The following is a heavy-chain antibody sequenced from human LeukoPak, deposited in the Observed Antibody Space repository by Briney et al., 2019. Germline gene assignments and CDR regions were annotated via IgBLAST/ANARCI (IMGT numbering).Heavy chain of an antibody. Sequence: AGGSLRLSCAASGFTFSSYAMSWVRQAPGKGLEWVSAISESGGSTYYADSVKGRFTISRDNSKNTLSLQMSSLRDDDTAVYFCARGEGDKWGQGTLVAVSS. V-gene: IGHV3-23*01. CDR3: ARGEGDK. CDR1: GFTFSSYA. CDR2: ISESGGST. D-gene: IGHD3-10*01. J-gene: IGHJ4*02.